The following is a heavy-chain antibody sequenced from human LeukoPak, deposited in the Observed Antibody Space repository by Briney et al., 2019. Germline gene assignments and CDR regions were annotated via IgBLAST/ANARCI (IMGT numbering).Heavy chain of an antibody. CDR3: ARRGSGWYVDY. J-gene: IGHJ4*02. D-gene: IGHD6-19*01. CDR1: GYTFTSYW. V-gene: IGHV5-51*01. CDR2: IYPGDSDT. Sequence: GESLKISCKGSGYTFTSYWIGWVRQMPGKGLEWMGIIYPGDSDTRYSPSFQGQVSIPVDKSLSTAYLQWSSLKASDTAMYYCARRGSGWYVDYWGQGTLVTVSS.